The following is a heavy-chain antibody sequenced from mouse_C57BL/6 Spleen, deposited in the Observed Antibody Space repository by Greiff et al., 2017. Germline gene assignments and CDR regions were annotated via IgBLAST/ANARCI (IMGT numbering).Heavy chain of an antibody. D-gene: IGHD2-12*01. V-gene: IGHV14-3*01. Sequence: EVQLQQSVAELVRPGASVKLSCTASGSNIKNTYMHWVKQRPEQGLEWVGSIDPANGNTKYAPKFQGKATIAADASSNTAYLQLSSLTSEDTAICYCARGNDLGDWGQGTTLTVSS. J-gene: IGHJ2*01. CDR1: GSNIKNTY. CDR3: ARGNDLGD. CDR2: IDPANGNT.